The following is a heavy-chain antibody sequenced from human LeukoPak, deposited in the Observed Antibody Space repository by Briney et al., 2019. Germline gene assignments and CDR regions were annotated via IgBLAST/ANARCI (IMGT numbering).Heavy chain of an antibody. V-gene: IGHV1-46*01. D-gene: IGHD1-26*01. J-gene: IGHJ3*02. Sequence: ASVKVSCKAAGYTFTDYYMHWVRQAPGQALEWMGIINPSGGSPSYAQKFQGRVTMTKDTSTSTVYMELSSLRSEDTAVYYCARVSVGATYFRAFDIWGQGTMVTVSS. CDR2: INPSGGSP. CDR1: GYTFTDYY. CDR3: ARVSVGATYFRAFDI.